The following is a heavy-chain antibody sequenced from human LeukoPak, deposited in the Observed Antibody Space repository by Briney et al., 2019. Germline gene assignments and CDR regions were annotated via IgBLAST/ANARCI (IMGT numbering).Heavy chain of an antibody. CDR1: GFTFSTYS. CDR2: IRSKAYGGTT. Sequence: GGSLRLSCAASGFTFSTYSMNWVRQAPGKGLEWVGFIRSKAYGGTTEYAASVKGRFTISRDDSKTIAYLQMNSLKTEDTAVYYCTRDQYSSWYYYNYDYWGQGTLVTVSS. D-gene: IGHD6-13*01. J-gene: IGHJ4*02. CDR3: TRDQYSSWYYYNYDY. V-gene: IGHV3-49*04.